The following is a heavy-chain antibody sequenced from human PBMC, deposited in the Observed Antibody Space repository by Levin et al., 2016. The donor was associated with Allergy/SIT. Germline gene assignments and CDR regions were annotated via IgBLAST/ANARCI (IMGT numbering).Heavy chain of an antibody. CDR3: ASSGYSSSWYVLRH. CDR2: INAGNGNT. J-gene: IGHJ4*02. Sequence: WVRQAPGQRLEWMGWINAGNGNTKYSQKFQGRVTITRDTSASTAYMELSSLRSEDTAVYYCASSGYSSSWYVLRHWGQGTLVTVSS. V-gene: IGHV1-3*01. D-gene: IGHD6-13*01.